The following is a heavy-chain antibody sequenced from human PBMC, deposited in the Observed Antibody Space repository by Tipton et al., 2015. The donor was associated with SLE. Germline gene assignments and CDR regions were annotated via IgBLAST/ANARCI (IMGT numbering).Heavy chain of an antibody. CDR2: IYFIGST. CDR1: GGSIISGSNY. Sequence: TLSLTCTVSGGSIISGSNYWNWIRQSAGKGLEWIGHIYFIGSTNYNPSLKSRVTISVDTSKNQFSLKLSSVTAADTAVYYCARVGSGVDYWGQGTLVTVSS. J-gene: IGHJ4*02. V-gene: IGHV4-61*10. D-gene: IGHD3-10*01. CDR3: ARVGSGVDY.